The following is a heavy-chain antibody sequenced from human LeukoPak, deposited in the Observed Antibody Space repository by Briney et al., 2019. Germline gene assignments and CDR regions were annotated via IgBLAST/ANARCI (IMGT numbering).Heavy chain of an antibody. V-gene: IGHV4-39*01. Sequence: KPGGSLRLSCAASGFTFSSYWGWIRQPPGKGLEWIGSIYYSGSTNYNPSLKSRVTISVDTSKNQFSLKLSSVTAADTAVYYCARWEESDAFDIWGQGTMVTVSS. CDR1: GFTFSSY. CDR3: ARWEESDAFDI. CDR2: IYYSGST. D-gene: IGHD1-26*01. J-gene: IGHJ3*02.